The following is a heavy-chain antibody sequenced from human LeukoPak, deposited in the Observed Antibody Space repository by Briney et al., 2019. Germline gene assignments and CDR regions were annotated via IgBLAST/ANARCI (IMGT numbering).Heavy chain of an antibody. CDR3: AGDKSYGDSTDY. CDR2: IKQDGSEK. Sequence: GGSLRLSCAASGFTFSNYWMSWARQAPGKGLEWVANIKQDGSEKYYVDSVKGRFTISRDNAKKSLYLQMNSLRAEDTAVYYCAGDKSYGDSTDYWGQGTLVTVSS. V-gene: IGHV3-7*01. CDR1: GFTFSNYW. J-gene: IGHJ4*02. D-gene: IGHD4-17*01.